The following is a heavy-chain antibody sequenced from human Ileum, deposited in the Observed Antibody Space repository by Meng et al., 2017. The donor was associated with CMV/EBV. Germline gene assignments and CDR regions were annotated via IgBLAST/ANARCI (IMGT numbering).Heavy chain of an antibody. V-gene: IGHV6-1*01. CDR2: TYYRSKWYN. J-gene: IGHJ6*02. D-gene: IGHD1-26*01. Sequence: SQTLSLTCAISGDSVSSNSAAWNWIRQSPSRGLEWRGRTYYRSKWYNDYAVSVKSRITINPDTSKNQFSLQLNSVTPEDTAVYSCASESTWWDSLYYYGMDVWGQGTTVTVSS. CDR1: GDSVSSNSAA. CDR3: ASESTWWDSLYYYGMDV.